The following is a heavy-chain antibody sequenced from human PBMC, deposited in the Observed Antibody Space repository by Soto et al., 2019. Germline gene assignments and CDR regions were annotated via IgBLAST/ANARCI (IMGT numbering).Heavy chain of an antibody. Sequence: QITLKESGPPLVRPAQTLTLTCAFSGFSLTTTRMGVAWIRQPPGKALEWLALIYWDDDQRYSPSLKDRLTNSTDTSRSRLVLTISNMNPEDTGTYFCAHAGDYDLLSFDHWGPGTLVTVSA. V-gene: IGHV2-5*02. CDR1: GFSLTTTRMG. CDR2: IYWDDDQ. CDR3: AHAGDYDLLSFDH. D-gene: IGHD4-17*01. J-gene: IGHJ4*02.